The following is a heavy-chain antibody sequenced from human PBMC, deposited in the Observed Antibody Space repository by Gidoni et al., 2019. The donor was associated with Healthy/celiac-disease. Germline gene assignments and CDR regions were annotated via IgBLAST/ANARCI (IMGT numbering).Heavy chain of an antibody. D-gene: IGHD3-3*01. Sequence: QVQLVQSGAEVKKPGASVKVSCQASGYTFTGYYMHWVRQAPGQGLEWMGWINPNSGGTNYAQKFQGRVTMTRDTSISTAYMELSRLRSDDTAVYYCARAPITIFGVVMKSFDYWGQGTLVTVSS. CDR2: INPNSGGT. CDR1: GYTFTGYY. CDR3: ARAPITIFGVVMKSFDY. J-gene: IGHJ4*02. V-gene: IGHV1-2*02.